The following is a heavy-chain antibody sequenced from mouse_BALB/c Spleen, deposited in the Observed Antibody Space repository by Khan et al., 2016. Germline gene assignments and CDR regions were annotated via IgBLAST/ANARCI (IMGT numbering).Heavy chain of an antibody. CDR2: INSNGGNT. V-gene: IGHV5-6-3*01. D-gene: IGHD1-1*01. J-gene: IGHJ4*01. CDR1: GFTFSHYG. CDR3: AREGIYSGYTMDY. Sequence: EVELVESGGGLVRPGGSLKVSCAASGFTFSHYGMSWVRQTPDKRLELVASINSNGGNTYYPDNVKGRFTISRDNAKNTLYLQMTSLKSADTAMYYCAREGIYSGYTMDYWGQGTSVTVSS.